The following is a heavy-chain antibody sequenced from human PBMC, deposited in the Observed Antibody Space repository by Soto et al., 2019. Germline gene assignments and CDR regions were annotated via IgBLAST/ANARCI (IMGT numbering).Heavy chain of an antibody. CDR2: IWYDGSNK. V-gene: IGHV3-33*01. Sequence: GGSLRLSCAASGFTFSSYGMHWVRQAPGKGLEWVAVIWYDGSNKYYADSVKGRFTISRDNSKNTLYLQMNSLRAEDTAVYYCARAPDYGDYALFDYWGQGTLVTVSS. CDR1: GFTFSSYG. CDR3: ARAPDYGDYALFDY. D-gene: IGHD4-17*01. J-gene: IGHJ4*02.